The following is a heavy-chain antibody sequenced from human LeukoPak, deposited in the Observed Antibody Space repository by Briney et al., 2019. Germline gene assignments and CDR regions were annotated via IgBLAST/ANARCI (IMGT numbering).Heavy chain of an antibody. CDR3: VRDLHWGGFDV. CDR2: ISPSGDIT. CDR1: GFTFSTYG. J-gene: IGHJ3*01. D-gene: IGHD7-27*01. Sequence: HPGGSLRLSCAASGFTFSTYGMNWVRQAPGKGLEWVSGISPSGDITYYADSVMGRFSISRDNPKSTVSLQMSSLRAEDTALYYCVRDLHWGGFDVWGQGTMVTVSP. V-gene: IGHV3-23*01.